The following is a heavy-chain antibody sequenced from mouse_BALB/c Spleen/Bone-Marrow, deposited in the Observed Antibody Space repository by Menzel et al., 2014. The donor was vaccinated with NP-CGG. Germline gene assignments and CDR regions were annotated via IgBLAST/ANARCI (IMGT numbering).Heavy chain of an antibody. J-gene: IGHJ4*01. CDR2: ISSGSSTI. CDR3: TRKGALITHYYAMDY. D-gene: IGHD2-4*01. CDR1: GFTFSSFG. Sequence: EVQLQESGGGLVQPGGSRKLSCAACGFTFSSFGMHWVRQAPEEGLEWVAYISSGSSTIYYADTVKGRFTISRDNPKNTLFLQMTSLRSEDTAMYYCTRKGALITHYYAMDYWGQGTSVTVSS. V-gene: IGHV5-17*02.